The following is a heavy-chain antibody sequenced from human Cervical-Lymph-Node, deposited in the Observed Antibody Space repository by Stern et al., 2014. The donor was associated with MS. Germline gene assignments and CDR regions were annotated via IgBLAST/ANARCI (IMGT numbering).Heavy chain of an antibody. V-gene: IGHV3-11*01. CDR3: VRASDPLFEY. CDR1: GFTFSDYH. Sequence: VQLVESGGGSVKPGGSLRLSCAVSGFTFSDYHMHWIRQAPGKGLEWISYISTNGKTIYYADSVKGRFTISRDNAKNSLYLQMNSLRVEDTAVYYCVRASDPLFEYWGQGTLVTVSS. D-gene: IGHD2-21*02. J-gene: IGHJ4*02. CDR2: ISTNGKTI.